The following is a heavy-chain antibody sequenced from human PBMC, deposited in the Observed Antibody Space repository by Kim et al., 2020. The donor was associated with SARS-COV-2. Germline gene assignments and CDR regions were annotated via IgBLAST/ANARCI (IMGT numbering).Heavy chain of an antibody. Sequence: VKGRFTIPRDNAKASLFLQMNRLRAEDTAVYYCARGANEIAVAGTGFDPWGQGTLVTVSS. J-gene: IGHJ5*02. CDR3: ARGANEIAVAGTGFDP. V-gene: IGHV3-11*06. D-gene: IGHD6-19*01.